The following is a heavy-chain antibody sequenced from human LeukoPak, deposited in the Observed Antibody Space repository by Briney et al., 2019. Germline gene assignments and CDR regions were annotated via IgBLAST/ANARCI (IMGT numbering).Heavy chain of an antibody. Sequence: ASVKVSCKASGCTFTSYDIDWVLQATGQGLEWIGWMNPNSGNTGYAQKFQGRVTMTRNTSISTAYMELSSLRSEDTAVYYCARVHSYYDFWSGYFTSNWFDPWGQGTLVTVSS. J-gene: IGHJ5*02. V-gene: IGHV1-8*01. D-gene: IGHD3-3*01. CDR2: MNPNSGNT. CDR1: GCTFTSYD. CDR3: ARVHSYYDFWSGYFTSNWFDP.